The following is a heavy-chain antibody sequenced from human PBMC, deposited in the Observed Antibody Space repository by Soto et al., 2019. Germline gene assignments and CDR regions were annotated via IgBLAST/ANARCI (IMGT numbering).Heavy chain of an antibody. V-gene: IGHV3-72*01. D-gene: IGHD2-21*01. Sequence: EVQLVESGGGLVQPEGSLRLSCAASGFTFSDYYMDWVRQAPGKGLEWVGRVRNKVNSYTTGYAASVKGRFTVSRDDSRNSLYLQMNSLKTGDTAMYYCSRAGILTTPYYTDYWGLGTLVTVSS. CDR1: GFTFSDYY. CDR3: SRAGILTTPYYTDY. CDR2: VRNKVNSYTT. J-gene: IGHJ4*02.